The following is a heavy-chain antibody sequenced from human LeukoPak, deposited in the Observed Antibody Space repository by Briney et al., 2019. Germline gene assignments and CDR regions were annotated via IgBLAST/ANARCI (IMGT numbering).Heavy chain of an antibody. CDR1: GYTFTSYD. CDR3: ALTKGVVVAFDI. CDR2: MNPNSGNT. J-gene: IGHJ3*02. V-gene: IGHV1-8*01. Sequence: ASVKVSCKASGYTFTSYDINWVRQATGQGLEWMGWMNPNSGNTGYAQKFQGRVTMTRNTSISTAYIELSSLRSEDTAVYYCALTKGVVVAFDIWGQGTMVTVSS. D-gene: IGHD2-15*01.